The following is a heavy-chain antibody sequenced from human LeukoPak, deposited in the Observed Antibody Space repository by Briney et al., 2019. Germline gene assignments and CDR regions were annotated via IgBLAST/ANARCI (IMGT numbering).Heavy chain of an antibody. CDR1: GYSFTSYW. J-gene: IGHJ1*01. CDR3: ALAPSDYYDSSGYFRH. CDR2: IYPGDSDT. D-gene: IGHD3-22*01. V-gene: IGHV5-51*01. Sequence: GESLKISCKGSGYSFTSYWIGWVRQMPGKGLEWMGIIYPGDSDTRYSPSFQGQVTISADKSISTAYLQWSSLKASDAAMYYCALAPSDYYDSSGYFRHWGQGTLVTVSS.